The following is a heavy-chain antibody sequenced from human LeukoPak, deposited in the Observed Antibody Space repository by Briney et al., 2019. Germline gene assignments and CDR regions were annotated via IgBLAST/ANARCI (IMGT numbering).Heavy chain of an antibody. V-gene: IGHV4-59*01. CDR2: IYYSGST. J-gene: IGHJ4*02. Sequence: SETLSLTCTVSGGSIRSYYWSWIRQPPGKGLEWIGYIYYSGSTNYNPSLKSRVTISVDTSKNQFSLKLSSVTAADTAVYYCARSSESYDSSGYYPYYFDYWGQGTLVTVSS. CDR3: ARSSESYDSSGYYPYYFDY. CDR1: GGSIRSYY. D-gene: IGHD3-22*01.